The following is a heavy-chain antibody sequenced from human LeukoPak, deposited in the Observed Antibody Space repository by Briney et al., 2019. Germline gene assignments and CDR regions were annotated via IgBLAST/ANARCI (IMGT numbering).Heavy chain of an antibody. CDR1: GGSFSGYY. CDR2: INHSGST. Sequence: SETLSLTCAVYGGSFSGYYWSWIRQPPGKGLEWIGEINHSGSTNYNPSLKSRVTISVDTSKNQFSLKLSSVTAADTAVYYCARGPGTFIYFDYWGQGTLVTVSS. D-gene: IGHD1-1*01. CDR3: ARGPGTFIYFDY. J-gene: IGHJ4*02. V-gene: IGHV4-34*01.